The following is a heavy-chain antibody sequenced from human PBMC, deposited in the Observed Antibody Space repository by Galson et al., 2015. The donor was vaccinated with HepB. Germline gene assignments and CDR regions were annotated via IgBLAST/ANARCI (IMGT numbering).Heavy chain of an antibody. CDR1: EFIVSGNY. V-gene: IGHV3-53*01. J-gene: IGHJ6*03. CDR2: IYSGGNT. D-gene: IGHD6-19*01. CDR3: ARSPVAGAVGPRGDVYYYMDV. Sequence: SLRLSCAASEFIVSGNYMTWVRQAPGKGLEWVSLIYSGGNTYYADSVRGRFTISRDNSKNTLYLQMNSLRAEDTAVYYCARSPVAGAVGPRGDVYYYMDVWGKGTTVTVSS.